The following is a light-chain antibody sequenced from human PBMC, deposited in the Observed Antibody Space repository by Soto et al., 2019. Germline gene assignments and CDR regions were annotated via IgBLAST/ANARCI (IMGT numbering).Light chain of an antibody. Sequence: DIQMTQSPSSVSASVGDSVTITCRASQGISGWLAWYQQKPGKAPKLLIYLASSLQSGVPSRFSVSGSGTDFTLTIISPQPEDFANYYCQQADSFPLTLGGGTKVEI. J-gene: IGKJ4*01. CDR2: LAS. CDR3: QQADSFPLT. V-gene: IGKV1D-12*01. CDR1: QGISGW.